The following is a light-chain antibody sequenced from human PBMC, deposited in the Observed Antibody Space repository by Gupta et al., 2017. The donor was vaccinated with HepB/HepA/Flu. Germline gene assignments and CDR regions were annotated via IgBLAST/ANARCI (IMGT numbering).Light chain of an antibody. J-gene: IGLJ2*01. CDR3: SSYTSSSTLDVV. Sequence: QSALPQPAPVSGSPGQSITISCTGTSSDVGGYNYVSWYQQHPGNAPKLMIYDVSNRPSGVSNRFSGSKSGNTASLTISGLQAEDEADYYCSSYTSSSTLDVVFGGGTKLTVL. CDR2: DVS. CDR1: SSDVGGYNY. V-gene: IGLV2-14*01.